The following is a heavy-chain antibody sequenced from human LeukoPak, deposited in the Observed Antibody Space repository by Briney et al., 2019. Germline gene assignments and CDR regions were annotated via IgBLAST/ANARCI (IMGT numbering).Heavy chain of an antibody. Sequence: SVKVSCKASGGTFSSYAISWVRLAPGQGLEWMGRIIPIFGIANYAQKFQGRVTITADKSTSTAYMELSSLRSEDTAVYYCATDTAMAGTYYYGMDVWGQGTTVTVSS. CDR3: ATDTAMAGTYYYGMDV. CDR2: IIPIFGIA. J-gene: IGHJ6*02. V-gene: IGHV1-69*04. CDR1: GGTFSSYA. D-gene: IGHD5-18*01.